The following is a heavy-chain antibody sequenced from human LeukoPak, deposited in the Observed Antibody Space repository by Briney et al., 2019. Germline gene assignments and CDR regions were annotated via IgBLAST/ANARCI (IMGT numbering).Heavy chain of an antibody. CDR1: GFTFGTYD. V-gene: IGHV3-13*01. CDR2: IGIAGDT. CDR3: ARGQLVRAGYFDL. Sequence: GGSLRLSCAASGFTFGTYDIHWVRQVIGKGLEWVSAIGIAGDTYYLDSVKGRFTISREKAKNSLYLQMSSLRVGDTAVYYCARGQLVRAGYFDLWGRGTLVTVSS. J-gene: IGHJ2*01. D-gene: IGHD3-10*01.